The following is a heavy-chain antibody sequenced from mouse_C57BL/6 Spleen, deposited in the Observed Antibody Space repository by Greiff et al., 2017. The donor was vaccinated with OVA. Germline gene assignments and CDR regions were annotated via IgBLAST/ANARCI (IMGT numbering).Heavy chain of an antibody. J-gene: IGHJ2*01. CDR2: IYPRSGNT. D-gene: IGHD1-1*01. V-gene: IGHV1-81*01. CDR1: GYTFTSYG. Sequence: QVQLQQSGAELARPGASVKLSCKASGYTFTSYGISWVKQRTGQGLEWIGEIYPRSGNTYYNEKFKGKATLTADKSSSTAYMELRSLTSEDSAVYFCANYYGRSLDCWGQGTTLTVSS. CDR3: ANYYGRSLDC.